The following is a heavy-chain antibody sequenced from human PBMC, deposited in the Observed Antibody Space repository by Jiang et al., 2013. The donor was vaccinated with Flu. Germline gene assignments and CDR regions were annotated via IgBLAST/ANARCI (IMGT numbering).Heavy chain of an antibody. CDR3: ARWFGVNSRWYFDL. CDR1: GGSISSDH. CDR2: IFYPGTT. J-gene: IGHJ2*01. Sequence: KPSETLSLTCTVSGGSISSDHWSWIRQSPGKGLEWIGNIFYPGTTSSNPSLKSRVSISMDTSENQFSLKLSSVTAADTAVYYCARWFGVNSRWYFDLWGRGTLVTVSS. V-gene: IGHV4-59*08. D-gene: IGHD4-23*01.